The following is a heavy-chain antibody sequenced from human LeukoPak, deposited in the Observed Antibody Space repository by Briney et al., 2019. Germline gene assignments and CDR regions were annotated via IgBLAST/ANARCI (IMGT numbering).Heavy chain of an antibody. CDR1: GFTFSSYA. D-gene: IGHD3-22*01. CDR3: AKGSYYDSSGSFYFDY. Sequence: GGSLRLSCAAYGFTFSSYAMSWVRPPPGKGLEWVSGISGSGDNTYYAGSVKGRFTISRDNSKNTLYVQVNSLGTEDTAAYYCAKGSYYDSSGSFYFDYWGQGTLVTVSS. CDR2: ISGSGDNT. V-gene: IGHV3-23*01. J-gene: IGHJ4*02.